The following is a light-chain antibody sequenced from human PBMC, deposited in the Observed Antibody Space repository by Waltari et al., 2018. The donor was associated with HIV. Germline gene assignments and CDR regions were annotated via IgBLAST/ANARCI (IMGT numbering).Light chain of an antibody. CDR2: RNS. Sequence: QAGLTQPPSLSEDLRQNVTITCTGNSNNVGHHGTVWLKQHRGRPPKVIFFRNSVRAPGSPERISASGSGNTASLTIIGLQSEDEADYYCSAWDITLSAWVFGGGTQVTV. V-gene: IGLV10-54*01. CDR1: SNNVGHHG. J-gene: IGLJ3*02. CDR3: SAWDITLSAWV.